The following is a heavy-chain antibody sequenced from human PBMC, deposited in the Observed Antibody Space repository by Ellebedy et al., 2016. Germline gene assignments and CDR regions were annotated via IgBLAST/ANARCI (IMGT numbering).Heavy chain of an antibody. J-gene: IGHJ4*02. CDR1: GFSFSSYA. Sequence: GESLKISCAASGFSFSSYAMSWVRQAPGKGLEWVSSISGNADNTHYADSVKGRFTISRDNSKNTLYSQMNSLRAEDRAIYYCAKDQVLSSVMGRYFYWGQGTLVTVSS. CDR3: AKDQVLSSVMGRYFY. D-gene: IGHD2/OR15-2a*01. CDR2: ISGNADNT. V-gene: IGHV3-23*01.